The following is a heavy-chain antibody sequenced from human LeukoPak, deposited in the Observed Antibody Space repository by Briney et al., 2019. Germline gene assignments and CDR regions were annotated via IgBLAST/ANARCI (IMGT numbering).Heavy chain of an antibody. D-gene: IGHD2-2*01. V-gene: IGHV4-34*01. J-gene: IGHJ5*02. CDR3: ARANIVVVPAAMPPLDWFDP. CDR2: INHSGST. Sequence: TTSETLSLTCAVYGGSFSGYYWSWIRQPPGKGLEWIGEINHSGSTNYNPSLKSRVTISVDTSKNQFSLKLSSVTAADTAVYYCARANIVVVPAAMPPLDWFDPWGQGTLVTVSS. CDR1: GGSFSGYY.